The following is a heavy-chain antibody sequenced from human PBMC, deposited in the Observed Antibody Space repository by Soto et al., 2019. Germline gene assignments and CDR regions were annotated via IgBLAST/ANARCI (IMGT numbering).Heavy chain of an antibody. V-gene: IGHV1-2*06. J-gene: IGHJ6*03. CDR1: GYTFSDYY. CDR3: ARESGGATATLDYYYFYMDV. Sequence: QVQLVQSGAEVKKPGASVTVSCKASGYTFSDYYLHWVRQAPGQGPEWMGRINPNSGDAKFAQKCEGRVTMTRDTSVRTAFMELNRLKSDDTTVYYCARESGGATATLDYYYFYMDVWGKGTTVTVSS. CDR2: INPNSGDA. D-gene: IGHD5-12*01.